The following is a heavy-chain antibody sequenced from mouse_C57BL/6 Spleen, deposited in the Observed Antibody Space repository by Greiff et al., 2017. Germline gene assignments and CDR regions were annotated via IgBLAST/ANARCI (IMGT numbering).Heavy chain of an antibody. Sequence: EVKLQESGAELVKPGASVKLSCTASGFNIKDYYMHWVKQRTEQGLEWIGRIDPEDGETKYAPKFPGKATITADTSSNTAYLQLGSLTSEDTAVYYCARSDFITTVVPYYWGQGTTLTVSS. D-gene: IGHD1-1*01. CDR1: GFNIKDYY. CDR3: ARSDFITTVVPYY. J-gene: IGHJ2*01. CDR2: IDPEDGET. V-gene: IGHV14-2*01.